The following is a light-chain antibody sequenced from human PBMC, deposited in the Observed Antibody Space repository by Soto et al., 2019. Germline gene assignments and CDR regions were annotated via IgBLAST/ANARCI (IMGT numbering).Light chain of an antibody. V-gene: IGKV3-20*01. CDR3: QQYGSSPPWT. CDR2: GAS. CDR1: QSVSSN. J-gene: IGKJ1*01. Sequence: TLAVSKREGATLSCRVIQSVSSNLAWYRQKLVQAPRLLIYGASSRATGIPDRFSCSGSGTDFTLTISRLEPEDFAVYYCQQYGSSPPWTFGQGSIV.